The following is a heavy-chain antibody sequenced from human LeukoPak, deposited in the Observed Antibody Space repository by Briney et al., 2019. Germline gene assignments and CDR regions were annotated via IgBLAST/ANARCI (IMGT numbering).Heavy chain of an antibody. CDR2: IYSGGST. V-gene: IGHV3-53*01. CDR1: GFTVSSNY. D-gene: IGHD2-15*01. Sequence: RGSLRLSCAASGFTVSSNYMSWVRQAPGKGLEWVSVIYSGGSTYYADSVKGRFTISRDNSKNTLYLQMNSLRVEDTAVYYCAREIYCSASSCTGGVFDIWGQGTMVTVSS. CDR3: AREIYCSASSCTGGVFDI. J-gene: IGHJ3*02.